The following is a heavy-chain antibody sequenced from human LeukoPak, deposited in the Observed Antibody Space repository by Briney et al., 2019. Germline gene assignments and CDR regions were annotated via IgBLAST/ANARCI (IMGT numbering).Heavy chain of an antibody. CDR1: GFSFSNYW. Sequence: PGGSLRLSCAASGFSFSNYWMGWVRQAPGKGLEWVANKKQDGSEKYYVDSVKGRFTISRDNAKNSLYLQMNSLRAEDTAVYYCARSQWLRFDAFDIWGQGTMVTVSS. CDR3: ARSQWLRFDAFDI. J-gene: IGHJ3*02. D-gene: IGHD5-12*01. V-gene: IGHV3-7*04. CDR2: KKQDGSEK.